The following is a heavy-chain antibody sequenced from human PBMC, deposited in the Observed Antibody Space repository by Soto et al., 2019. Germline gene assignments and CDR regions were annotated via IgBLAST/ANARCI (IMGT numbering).Heavy chain of an antibody. CDR2: IIPMVGTP. CDR1: GDTFSSYS. J-gene: IGHJ6*03. D-gene: IGHD3-16*01. V-gene: IGHV1-69*08. CDR3: ATDGGSTSSSAYNYFMDV. Sequence: PVKVSCKASGDTFSSYSISWVRQAPGQGLEWMGRIIPMVGTPNYAQKFQGRVTFSADKSTSTAYMVLNSLISDDTAVYYCATDGGSTSSSAYNYFMDVWGKGTPVTVSS.